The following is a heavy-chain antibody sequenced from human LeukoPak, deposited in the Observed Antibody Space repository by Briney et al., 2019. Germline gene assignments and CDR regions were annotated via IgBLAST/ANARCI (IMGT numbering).Heavy chain of an antibody. CDR2: IKQDGSEK. J-gene: IGHJ4*02. Sequence: GGSLRLSCAASGFTFSLYWMNWVRRAPGKGLEWVANIKQDGSEKNYVDSVKGRFTISRDNAKNSLYLQMNNLRVEDTAMYYCAGGTGFIIKDWGQGTLVTVSS. CDR3: AGGTGFIIKD. D-gene: IGHD3-9*01. CDR1: GFTFSLYW. V-gene: IGHV3-7*03.